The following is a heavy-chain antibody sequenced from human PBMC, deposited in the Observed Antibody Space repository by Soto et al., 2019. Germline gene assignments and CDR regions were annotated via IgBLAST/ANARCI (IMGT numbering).Heavy chain of an antibody. Sequence: SVKVSCKASGGTSSSYAISWVRQAPGQGLEWMGGIIPIFGTANYAQKFQGRVTITADESTSTAYMELSSLRSEDTAVYYCARSYYYDFWSGHLEGPGIDFWGQGTTVTVSS. D-gene: IGHD3-3*01. CDR1: GGTSSSYA. V-gene: IGHV1-69*13. CDR3: ARSYYYDFWSGHLEGPGIDF. J-gene: IGHJ6*02. CDR2: IIPIFGTA.